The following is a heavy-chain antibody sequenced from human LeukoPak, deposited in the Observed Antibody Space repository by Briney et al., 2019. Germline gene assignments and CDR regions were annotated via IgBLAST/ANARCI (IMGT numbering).Heavy chain of an antibody. CDR3: ARERGEYCDNTSCSNYYLEY. CDR2: IYYDGST. Sequence: SETLSLTCTVSGAFVSSGSYHWSWIRRPPGRGLEWIGYIYYDGSTKYNPSLKSRVTISRDTSKNQFSLKVRSVTAADTALYYCARERGEYCDNTSCSNYYLEYWGQGTLVTVSS. D-gene: IGHD2-2*01. CDR1: GAFVSSGSYH. J-gene: IGHJ4*02. V-gene: IGHV4-61*01.